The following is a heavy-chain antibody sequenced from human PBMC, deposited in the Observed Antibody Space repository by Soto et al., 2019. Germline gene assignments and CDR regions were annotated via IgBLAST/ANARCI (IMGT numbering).Heavy chain of an antibody. CDR1: GGSISSSY. D-gene: IGHD6-25*01. V-gene: IGHV4-59*08. CDR3: ARLGSIAADDFDY. CDR2: IYHSGST. Sequence: SETLSLTCTVSGGSISSSYWSWIRRPPGKGLEWTGYIYHSGSTNYNPSLKSRVTISVDTSKNQFSLKLSSVTAADTAVYYCARLGSIAADDFDYWGQGTLVTVSS. J-gene: IGHJ4*02.